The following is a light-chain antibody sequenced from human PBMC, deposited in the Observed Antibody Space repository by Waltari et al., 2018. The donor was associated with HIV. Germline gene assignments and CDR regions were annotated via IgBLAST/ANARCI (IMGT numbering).Light chain of an antibody. Sequence: QSVLTQPPSLSGAPGPRVTISCTGGSSNIGAGYDVHWYQQLPGTAPKLLIYGNTNRPSWVPARRSGCKSGTSASPAITGRLADDESDDYCSTYDTSRSGVVFGGGTKLTVL. CDR3: STYDTSRSGVV. CDR1: SSNIGAGYD. V-gene: IGLV1-40*01. CDR2: GNT. J-gene: IGLJ2*01.